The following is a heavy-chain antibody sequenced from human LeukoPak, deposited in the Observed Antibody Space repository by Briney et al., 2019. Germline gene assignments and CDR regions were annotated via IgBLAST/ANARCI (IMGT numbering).Heavy chain of an antibody. CDR2: MNPNSGNT. D-gene: IGHD6-25*01. V-gene: IGHV1-8*01. J-gene: IGHJ4*02. CDR3: ARGGSGGPLDY. CDR1: GYTFTTFD. Sequence: AAVKDSLQTSGYTFTTFDINWVRQATGQGLGWMGWMNPNSGNTGFAQKFQGRLSMTRNTSINTAYMELNTLRSEDTAVYYCARGGSGGPLDYWGQG.